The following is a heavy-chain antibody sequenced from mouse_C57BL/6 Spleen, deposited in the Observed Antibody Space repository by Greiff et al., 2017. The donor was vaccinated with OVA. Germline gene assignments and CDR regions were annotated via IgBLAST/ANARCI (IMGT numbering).Heavy chain of an antibody. CDR1: GYTFTSYW. V-gene: IGHV1-52*01. J-gene: IGHJ2*01. CDR3: ARGIDSNYEGGLYFDY. D-gene: IGHD2-5*01. CDR2: IDPSDSET. Sequence: VQLQQPGAELVRPGSSVKLSCKASGYTFTSYWMHWVKQRPIQGLEWIGNIDPSDSETHYNQKFKDKATLTVDKSSSTAYMQLSSLTSEDSAVYYCARGIDSNYEGGLYFDYWGQGTTLTVSS.